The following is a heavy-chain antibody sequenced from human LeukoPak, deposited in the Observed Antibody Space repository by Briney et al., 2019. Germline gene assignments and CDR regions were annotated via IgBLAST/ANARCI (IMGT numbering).Heavy chain of an antibody. J-gene: IGHJ4*02. CDR1: GYTFTSYA. CDR2: INTNTGNP. D-gene: IGHD2-15*01. CDR3: ARRYCSGGSCYADY. V-gene: IGHV7-4-1*02. Sequence: ASVKVSCKASGYTFTSYAMNWVRQAPGQGLEWMGWINTNTGNPTYAQGLTGRFVFSLDTSASTAYLQISSLKAEDTAVYYCARRYCSGGSCYADYWGQGTLVTVSS.